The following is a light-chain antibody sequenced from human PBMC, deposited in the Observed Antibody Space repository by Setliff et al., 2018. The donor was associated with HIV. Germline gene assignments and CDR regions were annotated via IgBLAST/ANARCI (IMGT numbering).Light chain of an antibody. J-gene: IGLJ1*01. CDR1: SSDVGSSNR. V-gene: IGLV2-18*02. CDR3: SSGTSSSTPYV. Sequence: QAALTQPRTVSGSPGQSVTISCTGTSSDVGSSNRVSWYQQPPGTAPRLMIYEVSSRPSRVPDRFSGSKSGNTASLTISGLPAVDEADYYCSSGTSSSTPYVFGTGTKVTVL. CDR2: EVS.